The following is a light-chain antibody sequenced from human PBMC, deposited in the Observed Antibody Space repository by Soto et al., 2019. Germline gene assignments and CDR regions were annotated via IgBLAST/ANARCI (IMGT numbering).Light chain of an antibody. Sequence: EIVLTQSPATLSLSPGERATLSCRASQSVSGSLAWYQQKPGQAPRLLIYDASNRATGIPARFSGSGSGTDFTLTISSLEPEDFAVYYCQQYGSSLRTFGQGTKLEIK. CDR3: QQYGSSLRT. CDR1: QSVSGS. J-gene: IGKJ2*01. CDR2: DAS. V-gene: IGKV3-11*01.